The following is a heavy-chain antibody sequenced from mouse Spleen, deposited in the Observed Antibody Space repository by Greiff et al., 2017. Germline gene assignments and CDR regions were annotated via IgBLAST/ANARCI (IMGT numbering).Heavy chain of an antibody. CDR3: NANDYDGFAY. D-gene: IGHD2-4*01. Sequence: EVQVVESGAELVRSGASVKLSCTASGFNIKDYYMHWVKQRPEQGLEWIGWIDPENGDTEYAPKFQGKATMTADTSSNTAYLQLSSLTSEDTAVYYCNANDYDGFAYWGQGTLVTVSA. CDR1: GFNIKDYY. J-gene: IGHJ3*01. CDR2: IDPENGDT. V-gene: IGHV14-4*02.